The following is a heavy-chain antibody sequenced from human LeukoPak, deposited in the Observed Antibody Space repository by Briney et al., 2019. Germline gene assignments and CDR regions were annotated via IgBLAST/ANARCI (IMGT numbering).Heavy chain of an antibody. D-gene: IGHD2-2*01. J-gene: IGHJ5*02. CDR2: ISSSSSYI. Sequence: GGSLRLSCAASGFTFSSYSMNWVRQAPGKGIEWFSSISSSSSYIYYADSVKGRFTISRDNAKNSLYLQMNSLRDEDTAVYYCARDCSSTSCYARHWFDPWGQGTLVTVSS. CDR3: ARDCSSTSCYARHWFDP. V-gene: IGHV3-21*01. CDR1: GFTFSSYS.